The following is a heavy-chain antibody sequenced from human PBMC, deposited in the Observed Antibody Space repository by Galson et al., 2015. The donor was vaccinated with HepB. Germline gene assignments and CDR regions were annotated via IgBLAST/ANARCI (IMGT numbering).Heavy chain of an antibody. CDR3: ARFAVWGSYRLGAFDI. J-gene: IGHJ3*02. CDR1: GGSISSSNW. CDR2: IYHSGST. V-gene: IGHV4-4*02. Sequence: ETLSLTCAVSGGSISSSNWWSWVRQPPGKGLEWIGEIYHSGSTNYNPSLKSRVTISVDKSKNQFSLKLSSVTAADTAVYYCARFAVWGSYRLGAFDIWGQGTTVTVSS. D-gene: IGHD3-16*02.